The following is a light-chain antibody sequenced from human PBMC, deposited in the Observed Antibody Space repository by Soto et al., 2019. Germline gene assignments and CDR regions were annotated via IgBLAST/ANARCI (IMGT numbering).Light chain of an antibody. Sequence: QSALTQPPSASGSPGQSVTISCTGTSSDVGAYNAVSWYQQHPGKAPKLLLYQVTKRPSGVPDRFSASKSGNTASLTVSGLQAEDEADYYCSSKAGNTFYVFGPGTKVTVL. J-gene: IGLJ1*01. CDR2: QVT. CDR1: SSDVGAYNA. CDR3: SSKAGNTFYV. V-gene: IGLV2-8*01.